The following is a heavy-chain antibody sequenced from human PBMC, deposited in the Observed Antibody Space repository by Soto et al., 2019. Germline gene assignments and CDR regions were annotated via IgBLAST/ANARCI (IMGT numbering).Heavy chain of an antibody. D-gene: IGHD6-13*01. CDR1: GFTFSSYE. Sequence: GGSLRLSCAASGFTFSSYEMNWVRQAPGKGLEWVSYISSSGSTIYYADSVKGRFTISRDNAKNSLYLQMNSLRAEDTAVYYCARGVGAAADSDAFDIWGQGTMVTVSS. V-gene: IGHV3-48*03. CDR3: ARGVGAAADSDAFDI. CDR2: ISSSGSTI. J-gene: IGHJ3*02.